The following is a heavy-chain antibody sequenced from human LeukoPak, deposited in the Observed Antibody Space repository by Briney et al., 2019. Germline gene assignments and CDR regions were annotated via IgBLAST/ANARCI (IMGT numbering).Heavy chain of an antibody. J-gene: IGHJ6*03. CDR3: ARVSTVTIIFYYYYYMDV. CDR1: GGSISSYY. D-gene: IGHD4-11*01. CDR2: IYYSGST. Sequence: SETLSLTCTVSGGSISSYYWSWIRQPPGKGLEWIGYIYYSGSTNYNPSLKSRVTISVDTSKNQFSLKLSSVTAADTAVYYCARVSTVTIIFYYYYYMDVWGKGTTVTVSS. V-gene: IGHV4-59*01.